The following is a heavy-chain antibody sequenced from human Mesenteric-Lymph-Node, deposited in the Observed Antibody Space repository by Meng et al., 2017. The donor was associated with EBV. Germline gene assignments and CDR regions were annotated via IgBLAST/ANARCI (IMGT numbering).Heavy chain of an antibody. CDR2: INAYNGDT. J-gene: IGHJ4*02. CDR1: GYHFTNYG. CDR3: ARVEVGITSGDY. Sequence: VQSGGEVKKPGASMEVPCKASGYHFTNYGITWVRQAPGQGLEWMGWINAYNGDTNYAQTLQGRVTMTTDTSTSTAYMELRSLRSDDTAVYYCARVEVGITSGDYWGQGTLVTVSS. D-gene: IGHD1-26*01. V-gene: IGHV1-18*01.